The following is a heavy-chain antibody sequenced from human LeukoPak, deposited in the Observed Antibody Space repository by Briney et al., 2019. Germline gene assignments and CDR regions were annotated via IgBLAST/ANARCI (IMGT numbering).Heavy chain of an antibody. CDR3: AREANWAYYFDN. J-gene: IGHJ4*02. CDR1: GYTFTNNG. D-gene: IGHD1-1*01. Sequence: ASVKVSCKTSGYTFTNNGISWVRQAPGQGLEWMGWISAYDGNTQYAQKFQGRVTLTTDTSTSTASMELRSLRSDDTAVYYCAREANWAYYFDNWGQGTLVTVSS. V-gene: IGHV1-18*01. CDR2: ISAYDGNT.